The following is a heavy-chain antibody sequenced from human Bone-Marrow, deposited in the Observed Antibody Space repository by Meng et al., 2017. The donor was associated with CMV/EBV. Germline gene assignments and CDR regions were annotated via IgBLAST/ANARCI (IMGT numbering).Heavy chain of an antibody. CDR2: INHSGST. CDR1: GGSFSGYY. D-gene: IGHD6-19*01. V-gene: IGHV4-34*01. CDR3: TRTSAGWYSDH. J-gene: IGHJ4*02. Sequence: SETLSLTCAVYGGSFSGYYWSWIRQPPGKGLEWIGEINHSGSTNYNPSLKSRVTISVDTSKNQFSLKLSSVTAADTAVYYCTRTSAGWYSDHWGQGTRVTVSS.